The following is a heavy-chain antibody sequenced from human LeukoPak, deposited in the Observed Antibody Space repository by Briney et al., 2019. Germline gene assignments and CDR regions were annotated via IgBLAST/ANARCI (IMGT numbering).Heavy chain of an antibody. CDR2: ISYDGSNK. CDR3: AKDGVRGVIITYYYYYYMDV. Sequence: GGSLRLSCAASGFTFSSYGMHWVRQAPGKGLEWVAVISYDGSNKYYADSVKGRFTISRDNSKNTLYLQMNSLRAEDTAVYYCAKDGVRGVIITYYYYYYMDVWGKGTTVTVSS. D-gene: IGHD3-10*01. J-gene: IGHJ6*03. V-gene: IGHV3-30*18. CDR1: GFTFSSYG.